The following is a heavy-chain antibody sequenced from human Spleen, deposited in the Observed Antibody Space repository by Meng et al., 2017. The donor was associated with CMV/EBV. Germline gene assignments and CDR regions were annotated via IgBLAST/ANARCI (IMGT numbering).Heavy chain of an antibody. D-gene: IGHD2-2*01. CDR3: ARGHCSNNSCYEYFQH. J-gene: IGHJ1*01. CDR1: GGSISSYY. CDR2: IYYSGST. V-gene: IGHV4-59*01. Sequence: SETLSLTCTVSGGSISSYYWSWIRQPPGKGLEWIGYIYYSGSTTYNPSLKSRVTISVDTSKNQFSLKLNSVTAADTAVYYCARGHCSNNSCYEYFQHWGQGTLVTVSS.